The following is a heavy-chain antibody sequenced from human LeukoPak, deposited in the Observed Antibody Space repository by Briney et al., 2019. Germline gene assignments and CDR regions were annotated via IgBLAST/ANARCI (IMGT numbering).Heavy chain of an antibody. CDR2: IYYSGST. CDR3: ARGGGYRSGWAGWRYNRFDP. Sequence: PSETLSLTCTVSGGSISSSSYYWSWIRQPPGKGLEWIGYIYYSGSTNYNPSLKSRVTISVDTSNNQFSLKLSSVTAANTAVYYCARGGGYRSGWAGWRYNRFDPWGQGTLVTVSS. CDR1: GGSISSSSYY. J-gene: IGHJ5*02. D-gene: IGHD6-19*01. V-gene: IGHV4-61*01.